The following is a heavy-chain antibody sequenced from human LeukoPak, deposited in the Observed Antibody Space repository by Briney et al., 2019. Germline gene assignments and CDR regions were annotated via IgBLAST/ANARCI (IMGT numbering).Heavy chain of an antibody. V-gene: IGHV3-23*01. D-gene: IGHD6-6*01. Sequence: GGSLRLSCAASGFTFSSYAMSWVRQAPGKGLEWVSAISGSGGSTYYADSVKGRFAISRDNSKNTLYLQMNSLRAEDTAVYYCAKGIIAARPGFRNWFDPWGQGTLVTVSS. CDR1: GFTFSSYA. J-gene: IGHJ5*02. CDR3: AKGIIAARPGFRNWFDP. CDR2: ISGSGGST.